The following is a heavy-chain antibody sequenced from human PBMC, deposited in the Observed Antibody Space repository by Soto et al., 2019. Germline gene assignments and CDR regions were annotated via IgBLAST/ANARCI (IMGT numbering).Heavy chain of an antibody. D-gene: IGHD5-12*01. Sequence: EVQLVESGGGLVQPGRSLRLSCVASGFTADDYAMHWVRQAPGKGLEWVSGISSNSDTIAYADSVKGRFTISRDNAKNSLFLQMNSLRPEDTALYYCAKDMKSGGMPTIHYFHSWGQGTLVTVSS. CDR1: GFTADDYA. CDR3: AKDMKSGGMPTIHYFHS. CDR2: ISSNSDTI. V-gene: IGHV3-9*02. J-gene: IGHJ4*02.